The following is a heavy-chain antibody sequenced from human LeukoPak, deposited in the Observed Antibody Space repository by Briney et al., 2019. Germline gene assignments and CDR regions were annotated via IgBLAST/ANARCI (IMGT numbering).Heavy chain of an antibody. CDR2: IRYDGNNK. D-gene: IGHD3-9*01. J-gene: IGHJ5*02. Sequence: PGGSLRLSCAASGFTFSSYGMHWVRQAPGKGLEWVAFIRYDGNNKYYADSVKGRFTISRDNSKNTLYLQMNSLRAEDTAVYYCAKDGYYDILTGSHWFDPWGQGTLVTVSS. CDR3: AKDGYYDILTGSHWFDP. CDR1: GFTFSSYG. V-gene: IGHV3-30*02.